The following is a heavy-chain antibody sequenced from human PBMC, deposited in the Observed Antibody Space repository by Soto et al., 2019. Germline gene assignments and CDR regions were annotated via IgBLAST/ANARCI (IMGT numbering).Heavy chain of an antibody. J-gene: IGHJ6*02. CDR1: GFTFSSYG. D-gene: IGHD3-3*01. CDR2: IKQDGSEK. CDR3: AREEPWVIFGVVIYYYYGMDV. V-gene: IGHV3-7*03. Sequence: GGSLRLSCAASGFTFSSYGMSWVRQAPGKGLEWVANIKQDGSEKYYVDSVKGRFTISRDNAKNSLYLQMNSLRAEDTAVYYCAREEPWVIFGVVIYYYYGMDVWGQGTTVTVSS.